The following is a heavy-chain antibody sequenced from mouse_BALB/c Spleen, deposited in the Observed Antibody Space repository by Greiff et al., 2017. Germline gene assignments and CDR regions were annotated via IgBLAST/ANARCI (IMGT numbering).Heavy chain of an antibody. Sequence: VQLQQSGPGLVAPSQSLSITCTVSGFSLTGYGVNWVRQPPGKGLEWLGMIWGDGSTDYNSALKSRLSISKDNSKSQVFLKMNSLQTDDTARYYCARDGDYGSSYGFAYWGQGTLVTVSA. CDR1: GFSLTGYG. D-gene: IGHD1-1*01. V-gene: IGHV2-6-7*01. CDR2: IWGDGST. J-gene: IGHJ3*01. CDR3: ARDGDYGSSYGFAY.